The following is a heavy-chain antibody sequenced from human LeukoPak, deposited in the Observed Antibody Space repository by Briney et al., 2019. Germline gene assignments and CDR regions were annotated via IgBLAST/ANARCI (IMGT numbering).Heavy chain of an antibody. CDR1: GFTFNNYA. V-gene: IGHV3-23*01. CDR3: AKIGHSSGWLHPYYFDY. D-gene: IGHD6-19*01. CDR2: ISASGGTT. Sequence: GGSLRLSCAASGFTFNNYALTWVRQAPGKGLEWVSAISASGGTTYYADSAKGRFTISRDNTKNTLYLQMNSLRAEETAVYYCAKIGHSSGWLHPYYFDYWGQGTLVTVSS. J-gene: IGHJ4*02.